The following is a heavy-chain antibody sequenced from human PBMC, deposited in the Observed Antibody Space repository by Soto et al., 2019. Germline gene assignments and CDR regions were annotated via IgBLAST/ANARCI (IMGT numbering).Heavy chain of an antibody. J-gene: IGHJ6*02. Sequence: ASVKVSCKVSGYTLTELSMHWVRQAPGKGLERMGGFDPEDGETIYAQKFQGRVTMTEDTSPDTAYMELSSLRAEDTAVYYCATVHSGIAAAGGGYYYGMDVWGQGTTVTVSS. CDR1: GYTLTELS. D-gene: IGHD6-13*01. CDR3: ATVHSGIAAAGGGYYYGMDV. CDR2: FDPEDGET. V-gene: IGHV1-24*01.